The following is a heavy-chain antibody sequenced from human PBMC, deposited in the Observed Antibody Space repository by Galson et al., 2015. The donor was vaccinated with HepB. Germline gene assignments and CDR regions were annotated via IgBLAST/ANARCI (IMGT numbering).Heavy chain of an antibody. V-gene: IGHV3-23*01. CDR1: GFTFSCYA. CDR2: TSSSGGKR. D-gene: IGHD6-19*01. J-gene: IGHJ4*02. Sequence: SMILACAAYGFTFSCYALSGVGQAPGKGLEWVSATSSSGGKRSYADSVKGRFTISRDNSKNTLYLQMNSLRAEDTAVYYCAKELTQWLVPHFFDYWGQGTLVTVSS. CDR3: AKELTQWLVPHFFDY.